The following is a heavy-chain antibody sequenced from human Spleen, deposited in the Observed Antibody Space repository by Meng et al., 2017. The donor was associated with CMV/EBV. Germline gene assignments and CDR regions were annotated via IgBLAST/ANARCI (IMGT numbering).Heavy chain of an antibody. J-gene: IGHJ4*02. CDR3: ARWGGRGSGTSCYTG. CDR1: GFTFSSYS. CDR2: TRNKANSYTT. D-gene: IGHD2-2*02. Sequence: GGSLRLSCAASGFTFSSYSMNWVRQAPGKGLEWVGRTRNKANSYTTEYAASVKGRFTISRDDSKNSLYLQMNSLKTEDTAVYYCARWGGRGSGTSCYTGWGQGTLVTVSS. V-gene: IGHV3-72*01.